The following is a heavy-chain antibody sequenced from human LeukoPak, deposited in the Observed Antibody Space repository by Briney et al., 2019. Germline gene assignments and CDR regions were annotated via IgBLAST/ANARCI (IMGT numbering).Heavy chain of an antibody. J-gene: IGHJ4*02. CDR1: GGSISSGGYY. D-gene: IGHD3-3*01. V-gene: IGHV4-30-2*01. CDR2: IYHSGST. Sequence: SQTLSLTCTVSGGSISSGGYYWSWIRQPPGKGLEWIGYIYHSGSTYYNPSLKSRVTISVDRSKNQFSLKLSSVTAADTAVYYCARGSDYDFWSGYHKYYFDYWGQGTLVTVSS. CDR3: ARGSDYDFWSGYHKYYFDY.